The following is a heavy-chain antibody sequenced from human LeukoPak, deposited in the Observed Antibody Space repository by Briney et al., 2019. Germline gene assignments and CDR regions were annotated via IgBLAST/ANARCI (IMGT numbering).Heavy chain of an antibody. D-gene: IGHD1-26*01. Sequence: GGSLRLSCAASGFTFTNYAMSWVRQAPGMGLEWVSALSASGGSTYYADSVKGRFTISRDNSKNMLYLQMNSLRAEDTAVYYCAKSIVGVSGFGYWGQGALVTVSS. CDR3: AKSIVGVSGFGY. V-gene: IGHV3-23*01. CDR2: LSASGGST. J-gene: IGHJ4*02. CDR1: GFTFTNYA.